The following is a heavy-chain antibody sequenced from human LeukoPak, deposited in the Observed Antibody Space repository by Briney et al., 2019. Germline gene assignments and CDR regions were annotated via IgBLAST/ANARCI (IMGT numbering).Heavy chain of an antibody. D-gene: IGHD1-14*01. J-gene: IGHJ4*02. CDR1: GGSISSSGYY. CDR3: ASTTTTPRGGY. CDR2: IYYSGST. Sequence: SETLSLTCTVSGGSISSSGYYWGWIRQPPGKGLEWIGSIYYSGSTYYNPSLKSRVTISVDTSKNQFSLKLSSVTAADTAVYYCASTTTTPRGGYWGQGTLVTVSS. V-gene: IGHV4-39*01.